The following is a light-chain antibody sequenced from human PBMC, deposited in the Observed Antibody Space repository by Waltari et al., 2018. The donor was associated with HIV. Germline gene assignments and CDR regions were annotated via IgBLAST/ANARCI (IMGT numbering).Light chain of an antibody. Sequence: QSVLTQPPSVSGAPGQRVTISCTGSRSNIGAGYDVPWYQQVPGTAPKLLIYGNNNRPSGVPDRFSASKSGASPSLAITGLQAEDEADYYCQSYDSSLTGSVFGGGTKLTVL. CDR2: GNN. CDR3: QSYDSSLTGSV. CDR1: RSNIGAGYD. V-gene: IGLV1-40*01. J-gene: IGLJ2*01.